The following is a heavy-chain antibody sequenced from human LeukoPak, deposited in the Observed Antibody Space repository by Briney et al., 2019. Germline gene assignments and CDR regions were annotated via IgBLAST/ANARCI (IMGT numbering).Heavy chain of an antibody. CDR2: ISYDGSNK. V-gene: IGHV3-30*19. D-gene: IGHD6-13*01. J-gene: IGHJ4*02. CDR3: ARDGSSWYYFDY. CDR1: GFTFSSYG. Sequence: GRSLRLSCAASGFTFSSYGMHWVRQAPGKGLEWVAVISYDGSNKYYADSVKGRFTISRDNSKNTLYLQMNSLRAEDTAVYYCARDGSSWYYFDYWGQGTLVTVSS.